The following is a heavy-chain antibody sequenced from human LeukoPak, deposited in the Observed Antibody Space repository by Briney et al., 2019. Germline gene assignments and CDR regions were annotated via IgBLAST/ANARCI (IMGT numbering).Heavy chain of an antibody. J-gene: IGHJ4*02. CDR1: GGTFSSYA. Sequence: SVKVSCKASGGTFSSYAISWVRQAPGQGLEWMGGIIPIFGTANYAQKFQGRVTITADESTSTAYMELSSLRSEDTAVYYCARDPSNTSGWNIYFDYWGQGTLVTVSS. V-gene: IGHV1-69*13. D-gene: IGHD6-19*01. CDR2: IIPIFGTA. CDR3: ARDPSNTSGWNIYFDY.